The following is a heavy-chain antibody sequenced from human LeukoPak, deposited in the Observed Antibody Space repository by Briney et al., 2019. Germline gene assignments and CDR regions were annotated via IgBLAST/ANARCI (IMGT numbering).Heavy chain of an antibody. CDR1: GGTFSNYA. CDR2: IIPIFGTA. J-gene: IGHJ4*02. D-gene: IGHD4-23*01. Sequence: SVKVSCKASGGTFSNYAISWVRQAPGQGLEWMGGIIPIFGTANYAQKFQGRVTITADESTSTAYMELSSLRSEDTAVYYCARLGPYGGNSDYWGQGTLVTVSS. CDR3: ARLGPYGGNSDY. V-gene: IGHV1-69*13.